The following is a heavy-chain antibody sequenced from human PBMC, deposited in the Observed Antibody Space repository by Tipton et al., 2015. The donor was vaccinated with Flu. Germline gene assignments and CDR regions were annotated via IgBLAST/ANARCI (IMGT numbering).Heavy chain of an antibody. CDR3: ATLGYCSSTSCPTSRGV. Sequence: QVQLVQSGAEVKKPGSSVKVSCKASGGTFSSYAISWVRQAPGQGLEWMGGIIPIFGTANYAQKFQGRVTITADESTSTAYMELSSLRSEATAVYYWATLGYCSSTSCPTSRGVWGQGTTVTVSS. D-gene: IGHD2-2*01. CDR2: IIPIFGTA. V-gene: IGHV1-69*01. J-gene: IGHJ6*02. CDR1: GGTFSSYA.